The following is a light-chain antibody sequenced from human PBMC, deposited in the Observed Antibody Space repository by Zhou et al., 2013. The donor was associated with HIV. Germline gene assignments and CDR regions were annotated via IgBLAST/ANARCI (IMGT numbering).Light chain of an antibody. CDR1: QSLLHSNGYKY. J-gene: IGKJ5*01. CDR2: LGS. CDR3: MQALQTPIT. V-gene: IGKV2-28*01. Sequence: DIVMTQSPLSLPVTPGEPASISCRSSQSLLHSNGYKYLDWYLQKTGQSPQLLIYLGSNRASGVPDRFSGSGSGTDFTLKISRVEAEDVGVYYCMQALQTPITFGQGTRLEIK.